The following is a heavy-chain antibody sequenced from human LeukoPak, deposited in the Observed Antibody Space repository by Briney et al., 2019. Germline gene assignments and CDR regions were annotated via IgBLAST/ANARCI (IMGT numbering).Heavy chain of an antibody. CDR3: ARSGVYTGYDAFDI. CDR2: IYHRGST. D-gene: IGHD6-13*01. V-gene: IGHV4-59*08. CDR1: GGSINISY. J-gene: IGHJ3*02. Sequence: PSETLSLTCTVSGGSINISYWSWIRQPPGKGLEWIGYIYHRGSTNYNPSLKSRVTISVDTPKNQYSVNLSSVTAADTAVYYCARSGVYTGYDAFDIWGQGTRVTVSS.